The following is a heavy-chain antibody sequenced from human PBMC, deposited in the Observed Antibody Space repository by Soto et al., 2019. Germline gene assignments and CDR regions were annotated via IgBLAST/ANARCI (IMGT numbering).Heavy chain of an antibody. CDR2: INSDGSTT. CDR1: GFTFSSYW. CDR3: ARSAYGDYFYYFYMAV. D-gene: IGHD4-17*01. V-gene: IGHV3-74*01. Sequence: EVQLVESGGGLVQPGGSQRLSCAASGFTFSSYWMHWVRQAPGKGLVWVSRINSDGSTTNYADSVKGRFTISRDIAKNTLYLQMNSLRAEGTAVYYCARSAYGDYFYYFYMAVWGKGTTVTVSS. J-gene: IGHJ6*03.